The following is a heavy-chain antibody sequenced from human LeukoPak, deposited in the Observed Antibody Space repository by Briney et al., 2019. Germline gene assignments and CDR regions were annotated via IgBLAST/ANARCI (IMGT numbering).Heavy chain of an antibody. CDR2: INHSGST. V-gene: IGHV4-34*01. CDR3: ARGRGRFGELSRYYYYGMTS. CDR1: GGSFSGYY. D-gene: IGHD3-10*01. Sequence: SETLCLTCAVYGGSFSGYYWSGIRQPPGKGLEWIGEINHSGSTNYNPSLKSRVTISVDTSKNQFSLKLSSVTAADTAAYYCARGRGRFGELSRYYYYGMTSGAKGPPSPSP. J-gene: IGHJ6*02.